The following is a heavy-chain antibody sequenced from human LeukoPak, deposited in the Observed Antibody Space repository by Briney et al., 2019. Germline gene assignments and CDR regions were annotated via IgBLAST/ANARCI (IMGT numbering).Heavy chain of an antibody. V-gene: IGHV1-3*01. CDR3: AKDRGGTGDFDY. CDR2: INPDNGNA. CDR1: GYTFTGYY. J-gene: IGHJ4*02. Sequence: ASVKVSCKASGYTFTGYYMLWVRQAPGQRLEWMGWINPDNGNAEYSQKFQGRVTITRDPSATTAYMELSSLRSEDMAVYYCAKDRGGTGDFDYWGQGTLVTVSS. D-gene: IGHD3-10*01.